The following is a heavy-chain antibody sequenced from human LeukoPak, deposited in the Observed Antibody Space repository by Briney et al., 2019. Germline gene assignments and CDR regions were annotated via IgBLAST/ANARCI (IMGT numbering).Heavy chain of an antibody. J-gene: IGHJ3*01. Sequence: ASVKVSCKASGGTFRRHGISWVRQAPGQGLEWMGGNVPLKGIENYAQKFQGRVTITTDESTSTTYMELSSLRSEDTAVYFCASGPIASHALGPGFVYDFWGQGTMVSVSS. CDR3: ASGPIASHALGPGFVYDF. D-gene: IGHD3-16*01. CDR2: NVPLKGIE. V-gene: IGHV1-69*05. CDR1: GGTFRRHG.